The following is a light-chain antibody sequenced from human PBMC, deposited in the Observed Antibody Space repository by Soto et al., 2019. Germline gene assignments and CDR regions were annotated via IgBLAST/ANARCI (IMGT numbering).Light chain of an antibody. J-gene: IGLJ1*01. CDR3: CSYAGRATYV. V-gene: IGLV2-23*02. CDR1: SSDVGSYNL. CDR2: EVF. Sequence: QSVLTQPASVSGSPGQSNTISCTGPSSDVGSYNLVSWYQQYPGKAPKLIIFEVFKRPSGVSHRFSGSKSGNTASLTISGLQAEDEANYYCCSYAGRATYVFGGGTKVTVL.